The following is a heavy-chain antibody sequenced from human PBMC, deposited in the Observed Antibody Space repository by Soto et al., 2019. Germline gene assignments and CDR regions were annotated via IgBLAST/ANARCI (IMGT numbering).Heavy chain of an antibody. CDR1: GFTLSDYY. D-gene: IGHD3-16*01. CDR3: DRTKIYVAYDV. J-gene: IGHJ3*01. V-gene: IGHV3-72*01. Sequence: EVKLVESGGGLVQPGGSLRLSCAVSGFTLSDYYIDWVRQAPGKGLEWLARSRDKANSFSTDYAASVKGRLSISRDDSESSVFLQMNSLRPEDTALYYCDRTKIYVAYDVWGQGTVVIVSS. CDR2: SRDKANSFST.